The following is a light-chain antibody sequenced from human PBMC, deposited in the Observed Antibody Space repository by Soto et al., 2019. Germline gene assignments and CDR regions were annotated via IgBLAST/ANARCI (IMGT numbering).Light chain of an antibody. CDR2: GAS. J-gene: IGKJ4*01. Sequence: EIELTQSPVTLSVSPGERATLSCRASQSVSSDLARFQQKPGQAPRLLIYGASTRATGIPARFSGSGSGTEFTLTISSLQSEDFAIYYCQQYNNWPLTFGGGTKVEIK. CDR3: QQYNNWPLT. V-gene: IGKV3-15*01. CDR1: QSVSSD.